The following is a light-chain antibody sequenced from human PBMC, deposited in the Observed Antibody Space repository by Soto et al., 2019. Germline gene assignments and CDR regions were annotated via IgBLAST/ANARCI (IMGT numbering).Light chain of an antibody. V-gene: IGKV3-20*01. CDR1: QSLSGGY. Sequence: EIVLTQSPGTLSLSPGERATLSCRASQSLSGGYLAWFQQKPGQTPRLLIYSASNRATGIPDRFSGSGSGTDFTLTIRRLEPEDFVVYYCQQNGSLPITFGQGTRLDIK. J-gene: IGKJ5*01. CDR3: QQNGSLPIT. CDR2: SAS.